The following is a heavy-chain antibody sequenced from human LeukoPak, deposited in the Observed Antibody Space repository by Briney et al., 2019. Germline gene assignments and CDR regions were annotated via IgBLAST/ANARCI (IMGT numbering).Heavy chain of an antibody. V-gene: IGHV1-2*02. CDR1: GYTFTGYY. CDR2: INPNSGGA. D-gene: IGHD6-19*01. J-gene: IGHJ4*02. Sequence: ASVKVSCKASGYTFTGYYMHWVRQAPGQGLEWMGWINPNSGGAKTAQTFQGRVTMTRDTSISTAYMELSRLRSDDTAVYFCARSVVAGSGNFDYWGQGTLVTVSS. CDR3: ARSVVAGSGNFDY.